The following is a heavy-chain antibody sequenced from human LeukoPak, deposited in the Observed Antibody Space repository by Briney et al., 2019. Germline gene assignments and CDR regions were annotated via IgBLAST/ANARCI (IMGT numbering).Heavy chain of an antibody. J-gene: IGHJ3*02. CDR3: ASVTSGSSSTTAFDI. CDR2: IYYSGST. V-gene: IGHV4-30-4*08. D-gene: IGHD1-26*01. Sequence: PSQTLSLTCTVSGGSISSGGYYWSWIRQHPGKGLEWIGYIYYSGSTYYNPSLKSRVTISVDTSKNQFSLKLSSVTAADTAVYYCASVTSGSSSTTAFDIWGQGTMVAVSS. CDR1: GGSISSGGYY.